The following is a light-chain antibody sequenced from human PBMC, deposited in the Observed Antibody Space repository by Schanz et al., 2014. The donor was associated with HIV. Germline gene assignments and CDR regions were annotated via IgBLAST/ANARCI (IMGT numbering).Light chain of an antibody. Sequence: QSVLTQPPSVSGAPGQRVTISCTGNSSNIGAGYDVHWYQHLPGAAPKLLIFGNSNRPSGVPDRFSGSRSDTSASLTITGLQAEDEGDYYCAAWDDTLNGPLFGGGTKLTVL. CDR1: SSNIGAGYD. J-gene: IGLJ2*01. CDR3: AAWDDTLNGPL. CDR2: GNS. V-gene: IGLV1-40*01.